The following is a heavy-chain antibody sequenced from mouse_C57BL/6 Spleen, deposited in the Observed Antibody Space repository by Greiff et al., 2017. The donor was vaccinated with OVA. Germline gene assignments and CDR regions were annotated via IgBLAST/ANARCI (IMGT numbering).Heavy chain of an antibody. J-gene: IGHJ3*01. Sequence: QVQLKQPGAELVKPGASVKVSCKASCYTFTSYWMHWVKQRPGQGLNGIGRIHPSDSDTTYNHKFKGKATLTVDKSSSTAYMQLSSLTSEYSAVYSCAIMNYYDYDGFAYWGQGTLVTVSA. CDR1: CYTFTSYW. V-gene: IGHV1-74*01. CDR2: IHPSDSDT. CDR3: AIMNYYDYDGFAY. D-gene: IGHD2-4*01.